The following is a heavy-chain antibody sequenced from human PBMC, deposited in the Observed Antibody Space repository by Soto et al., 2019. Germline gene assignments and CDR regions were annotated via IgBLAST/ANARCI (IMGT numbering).Heavy chain of an antibody. V-gene: IGHV4-34*01. J-gene: IGHJ5*02. CDR2: INHTGGT. Sequence: SETLSLTCAVYGGSVNGYYWNWIRQPPGKGLEWIGEINHTGGTHSNPSLKSRVTMSVDTSKNQFSLRLSSVTAADTAIYYCATRITVFGLLIPPFDPWGEGTQVTVSS. CDR1: GGSVNGYY. CDR3: ATRITVFGLLIPPFDP. D-gene: IGHD3-3*01.